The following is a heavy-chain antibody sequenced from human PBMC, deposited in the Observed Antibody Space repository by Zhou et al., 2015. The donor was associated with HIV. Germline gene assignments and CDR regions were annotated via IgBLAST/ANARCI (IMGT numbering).Heavy chain of an antibody. CDR2: IIPIFGTP. J-gene: IGHJ6*02. D-gene: IGHD1-26*01. V-gene: IGHV1-69*01. CDR1: GYTFTSYD. CDR3: ARQESGSFYADYSGLDV. Sequence: QVQLVQSGAEVKKPGASVKVSCKASGYTFTSYDINWVRQAPGQGLEWLGGIIPIFGTPNYAQRFQGRLTITADGPANTASMELSSLRSEDTAVYFCARQESGSFYADYSGLDVWAEGTTVTVSS.